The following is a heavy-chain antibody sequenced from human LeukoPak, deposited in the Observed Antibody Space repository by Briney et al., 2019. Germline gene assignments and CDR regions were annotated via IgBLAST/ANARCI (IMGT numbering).Heavy chain of an antibody. V-gene: IGHV4-30-2*01. CDR2: IYHSGST. CDR3: ARERRITMIVVVIDY. Sequence: KPSQTLSLTCAVSGGSISSGGYSWSWIRQPPGKGLEWIGYIYHSGSTYYNPSLKSRVTISVDRSKNQFSLKLSSVTAADTAVYYCARERRITMIVVVIDYWGQGTLVTVSS. D-gene: IGHD3-22*01. CDR1: GGSISSGGYS. J-gene: IGHJ4*02.